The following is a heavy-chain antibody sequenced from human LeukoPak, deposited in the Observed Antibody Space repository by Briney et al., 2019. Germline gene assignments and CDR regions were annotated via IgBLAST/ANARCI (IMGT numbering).Heavy chain of an antibody. CDR3: ARPRRDGYIDAFDI. D-gene: IGHD5-24*01. Sequence: SETLSLTCTLSGGSISSSSYYWGWIRQPPGKGLEWIGSIYYRGSTYYHPSLKSRLTVSVDTSKNHFSLKLSSVTAADTAVYYCARPRRDGYIDAFDIWGQGTMVTVSP. V-gene: IGHV4-39*02. CDR1: GGSISSSSYY. CDR2: IYYRGST. J-gene: IGHJ3*02.